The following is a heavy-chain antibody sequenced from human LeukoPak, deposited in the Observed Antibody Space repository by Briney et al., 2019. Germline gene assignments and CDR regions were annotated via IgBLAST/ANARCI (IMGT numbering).Heavy chain of an antibody. D-gene: IGHD3-10*01. CDR2: IDPSDSYT. Sequence: GESLKISCKGSGYGFTSYWITWVRQMPGKGLEWMGRIDPSDSYTDYSPSFQGHVTISADKSISTAYLQWSSLKASDTAMYYCAKTGDPYYGSGSYGMDVWGQGTTVTVSS. V-gene: IGHV5-10-1*01. J-gene: IGHJ6*02. CDR3: AKTGDPYYGSGSYGMDV. CDR1: GYGFTSYW.